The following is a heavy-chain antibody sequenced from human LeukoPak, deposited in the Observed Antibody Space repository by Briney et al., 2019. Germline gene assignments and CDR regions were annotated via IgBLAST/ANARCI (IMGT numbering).Heavy chain of an antibody. V-gene: IGHV3-30*03. J-gene: IGHJ4*02. CDR1: GFAFSSYG. CDR2: ISYDGSNK. Sequence: GGSLRLSCAASGFAFSSYGMHWVRQAPGKGLEWVAVISYDGSNKYYADSVKGRFTISRDNSKNTLYLQMNGLRAEDTAVYYCTRIAAAGTAIDYWAREPWSPSPQ. D-gene: IGHD6-13*01. CDR3: TRIAAAGTAIDY.